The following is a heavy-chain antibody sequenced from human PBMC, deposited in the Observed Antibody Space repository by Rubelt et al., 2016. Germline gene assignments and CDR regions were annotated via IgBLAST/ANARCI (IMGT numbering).Heavy chain of an antibody. J-gene: IGHJ5*02. CDR2: INHSGST. Sequence: QVQLQQWGAGLLKPSETLSLTCAVYGGSFSVYYWTWIRQPPGKGLEWIGEINHSGSTDYNPSLTSRVSISGDTSRNQFVLKLGSVTAADTAVYYCASVGGWGEFWFDPWGQRTLGTVSS. V-gene: IGHV4-34*01. CDR3: ASVGGWGEFWFDP. D-gene: IGHD3-16*01. CDR1: GGSFSVYY.